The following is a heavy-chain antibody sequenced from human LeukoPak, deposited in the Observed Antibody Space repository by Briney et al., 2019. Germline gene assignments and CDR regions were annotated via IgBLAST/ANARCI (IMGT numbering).Heavy chain of an antibody. CDR2: IIPIFGTT. Sequence: ASVKVSCKASGGTFSSYAFSRVRQAPGQGLEWMGGIIPIFGTTNYAQKFQGRVTITADESTSTAYMELSSLRSGDTAVYYCARDLDYGDYPYNYYGVDVWGQGTTVTVSS. CDR1: GGTFSSYA. J-gene: IGHJ6*02. CDR3: ARDLDYGDYPYNYYGVDV. V-gene: IGHV1-69*01. D-gene: IGHD4-17*01.